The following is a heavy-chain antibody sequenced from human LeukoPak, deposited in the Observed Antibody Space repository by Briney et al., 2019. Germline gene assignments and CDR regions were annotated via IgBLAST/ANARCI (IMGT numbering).Heavy chain of an antibody. J-gene: IGHJ4*02. CDR1: GFTFSSYA. V-gene: IGHV3-23*01. D-gene: IGHD3-10*01. CDR2: ISGSGGST. Sequence: GGSLRLSCAASGFTFSSYAMSWVRQAPGKGLEWVSAISGSGGSTYYADSVKGRFTISRDNSKNTLYLQMNSLRAEDTAVYYCAKDYGKGTMVRGVIIMGYWGQGTLVTVSS. CDR3: AKDYGKGTMVRGVIIMGY.